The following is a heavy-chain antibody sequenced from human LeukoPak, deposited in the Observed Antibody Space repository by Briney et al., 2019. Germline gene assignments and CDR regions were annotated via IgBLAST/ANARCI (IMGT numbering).Heavy chain of an antibody. J-gene: IGHJ3*02. D-gene: IGHD2-2*01. V-gene: IGHV1-2*02. CDR2: INPNSGGT. CDR3: ARDARYCSSTSCHAHDAFGI. Sequence: RASVKVSCKASGYTFTGYYMHWVRQAPGQGLEWMGWINPNSGGTNYAQKFQGRVTMTRDTSISTAYMELSRLRSDDTAVYYCARDARYCSSTSCHAHDAFGIWGQGTMVTVSS. CDR1: GYTFTGYY.